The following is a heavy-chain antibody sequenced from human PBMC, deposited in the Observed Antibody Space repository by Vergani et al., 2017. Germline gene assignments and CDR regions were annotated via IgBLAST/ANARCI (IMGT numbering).Heavy chain of an antibody. D-gene: IGHD1-7*01. J-gene: IGHJ5*02. Sequence: QVQLVQSGAEVKKPGASVKVSCKASGYTFTGYYMHWVRQAPGQGLEWMGWINPNSGGTNYAQKFQGRVTMTRDTSISTAYMELSGLRSDDTAVYYCAGDGLPWNSGRSWFDPWGQGTLVTVSS. CDR1: GYTFTGYY. CDR2: INPNSGGT. CDR3: AGDGLPWNSGRSWFDP. V-gene: IGHV1-2*02.